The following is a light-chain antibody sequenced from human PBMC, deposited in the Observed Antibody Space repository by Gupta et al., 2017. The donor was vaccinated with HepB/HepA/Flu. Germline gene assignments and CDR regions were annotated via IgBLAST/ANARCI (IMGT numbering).Light chain of an antibody. J-gene: IGKJ4*01. V-gene: IGKV1-39*01. CDR3: QQCDSPRIT. Sequence: DIQMTQSPSSLSASVGDRVTITCRASQSISTYLNWYQQKPGKAPKVLIYAASSFQSGIPSRFSGSGSGTDFTLTISKLQPEDFATYYCQQCDSPRITFGGGTRVEIE. CDR1: QSISTY. CDR2: AAS.